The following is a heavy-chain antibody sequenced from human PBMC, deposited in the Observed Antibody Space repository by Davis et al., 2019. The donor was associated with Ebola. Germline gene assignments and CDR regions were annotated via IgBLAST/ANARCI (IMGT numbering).Heavy chain of an antibody. Sequence: HTGGSLRLSCAASGFTFSSYWMHWVRHAPGKGLVWVSRINSDGGSTGYADPVKGRFTISRDNAKNTLYLQMNGLRAEDTAVYYCAKDFDYENAYWGQGTLVTISS. CDR3: AKDFDYENAY. CDR2: INSDGGST. V-gene: IGHV3-74*01. CDR1: GFTFSSYW. J-gene: IGHJ4*02. D-gene: IGHD3-9*01.